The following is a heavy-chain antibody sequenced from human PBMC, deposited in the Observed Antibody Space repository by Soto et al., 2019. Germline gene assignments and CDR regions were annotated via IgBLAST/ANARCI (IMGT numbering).Heavy chain of an antibody. CDR1: GFTFSNYA. V-gene: IGHV3-23*01. CDR2: VSASGGTP. J-gene: IGHJ4*02. CDR3: AKDRTCWHTWRFDC. Sequence: EVQLLESGGGLVQPGGSLRLSCVASGFTFSNYAMSWVRQAPGKGLEWVSAVSASGGTPYYATSVQVLFTISRDTSKNTFYLHISSLRVESTAIYYCAKDRTCWHTWRFDCWGQGTLVTVSS. D-gene: IGHD2-8*01.